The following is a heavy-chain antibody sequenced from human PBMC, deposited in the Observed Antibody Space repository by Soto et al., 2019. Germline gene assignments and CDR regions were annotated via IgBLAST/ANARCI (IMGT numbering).Heavy chain of an antibody. V-gene: IGHV3-15*01. CDR2: IKSRTDGGTT. CDR1: GFTFSNAW. CDR3: TTDDPINRS. Sequence: GGSLRLSCAASGFTFSNAWRSWVRQTPGKGLEWVGRIKSRTDGGTTDYAAPVKGRFTISRDDSKNTLYLQVNSLKTEATAVYYCTTDDPINRSWGQGTLVTVSS. J-gene: IGHJ5*02.